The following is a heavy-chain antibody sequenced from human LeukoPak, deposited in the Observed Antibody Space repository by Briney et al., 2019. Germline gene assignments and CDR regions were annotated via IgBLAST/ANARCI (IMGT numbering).Heavy chain of an antibody. D-gene: IGHD1-26*01. CDR3: ARDRQGATGWFDP. V-gene: IGHV3-21*01. Sequence: GGSLRLSCAASGFTFSSYSMNWVRQAPGKGLEWVSSISSSSSYIYYADSVKGRFTISRDNAKNSLYLQMNSLRAEDTAVYYCARDRQGATGWFDPWGQGTLVTVSS. J-gene: IGHJ5*02. CDR2: ISSSSSYI. CDR1: GFTFSSYS.